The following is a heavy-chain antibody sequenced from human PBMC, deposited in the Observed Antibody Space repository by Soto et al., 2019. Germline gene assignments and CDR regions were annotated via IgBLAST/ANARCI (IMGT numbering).Heavy chain of an antibody. CDR1: GFTFTSSA. J-gene: IGHJ6*02. Sequence: SVKVSCKASGFTFTSSAVQWVRQARGQRLEWIGWIVVGSGNTNYAQKFQERVTITGDMSTSTAYMELSSLRSEDTAVYYCAATGVVVAATGLFYYGMDVWGQGTTVTVSS. CDR3: AATGVVVAATGLFYYGMDV. CDR2: IVVGSGNT. D-gene: IGHD2-15*01. V-gene: IGHV1-58*01.